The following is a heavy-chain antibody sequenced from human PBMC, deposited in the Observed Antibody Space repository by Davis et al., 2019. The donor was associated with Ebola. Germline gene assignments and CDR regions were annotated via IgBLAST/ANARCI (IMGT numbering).Heavy chain of an antibody. CDR3: ARDGAVVVPAAIPYGAFDI. J-gene: IGHJ3*02. V-gene: IGHV4-39*07. Sequence: MPSETLSLTCTVSGGSISSSSYYWGWIRQPPGKGLEWIGSIYYSGSTYYNPSLKSRVTISVDTSKNQFSLSLSSVTAADTAVYYCARDGAVVVPAAIPYGAFDIWGQGTMVTVSS. CDR1: GGSISSSSYY. CDR2: IYYSGST. D-gene: IGHD2-2*02.